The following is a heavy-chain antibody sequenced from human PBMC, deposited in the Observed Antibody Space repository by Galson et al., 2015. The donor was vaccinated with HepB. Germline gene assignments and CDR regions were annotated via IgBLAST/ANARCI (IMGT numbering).Heavy chain of an antibody. CDR1: GGTFSSYA. Sequence: SVKVSCKASGGTFSSYAISWVRQAPGQGLEWMGGIIPIFGTANYAQKFQGRVTITADESTSTAYMELSSLRSEDTAVYYCARDRRGYSYGSPYDAFDIWGPGTMVTVSS. CDR2: IIPIFGTA. D-gene: IGHD5-18*01. CDR3: ARDRRGYSYGSPYDAFDI. V-gene: IGHV1-69*13. J-gene: IGHJ3*02.